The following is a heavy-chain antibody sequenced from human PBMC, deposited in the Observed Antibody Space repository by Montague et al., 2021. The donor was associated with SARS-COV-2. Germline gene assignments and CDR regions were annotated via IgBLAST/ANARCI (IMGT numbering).Heavy chain of an antibody. CDR1: GASINSNRHF. D-gene: IGHD3-22*01. V-gene: IGHV4-39*02. Sequence: SETLSLTCTVSGASINSNRHFWGWIRQAPGKGLEWIGSIFSSGSTYYNPSLKTRVSISVDTSGNRLSLKLTSVTATDTAMYFCARAASYDSRGLLNDPIDVWGQGTMVTVSS. CDR3: ARAASYDSRGLLNDPIDV. J-gene: IGHJ3*01. CDR2: IFSSGST.